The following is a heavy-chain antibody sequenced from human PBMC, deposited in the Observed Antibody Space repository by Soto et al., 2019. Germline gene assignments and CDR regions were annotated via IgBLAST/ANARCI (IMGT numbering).Heavy chain of an antibody. Sequence: GESLKISCKGSGYSFTSYWIGWVRQMPGKGLEWMGIIYPGDSDTRYSPSFQGQVTISADKSISTAYLQWSSLKASDTAMYYCASIAVAAPGYYYYGMDVWGQGTTVTVSS. J-gene: IGHJ6*02. V-gene: IGHV5-51*01. CDR2: IYPGDSDT. D-gene: IGHD6-19*01. CDR3: ASIAVAAPGYYYYGMDV. CDR1: GYSFTSYW.